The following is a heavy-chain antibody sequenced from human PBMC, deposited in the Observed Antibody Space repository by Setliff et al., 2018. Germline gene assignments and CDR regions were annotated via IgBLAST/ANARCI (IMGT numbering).Heavy chain of an antibody. Sequence: SETLSLTCTVSGASFSGYYWSWIRQPPGKGLEFIGYVYYSGTANYSPSLRSRLTISVDTSKNQFSLKLRSVTAADTAVYYCARGGTFRYFDFWGQGAPVTVSS. J-gene: IGHJ4*02. CDR2: VYYSGTA. V-gene: IGHV4-59*01. CDR1: GASFSGYY. D-gene: IGHD5-12*01. CDR3: ARGGTFRYFDF.